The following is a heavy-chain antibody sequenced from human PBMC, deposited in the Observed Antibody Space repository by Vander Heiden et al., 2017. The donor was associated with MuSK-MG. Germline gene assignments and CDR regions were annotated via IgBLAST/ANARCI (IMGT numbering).Heavy chain of an antibody. D-gene: IGHD3-10*01. CDR2: MYYGGDT. Sequence: QVQLQESGPGLVKPSETLSLTCAVSGHSISSDYYWGWIRQSPGKGLEWIVNMYYGGDTYYNPSLRSRVSISLDPSENQFSLKLSSVTAADTAVYYCVRHYPSDAFDTWGQGTMGTVSS. V-gene: IGHV4-38-2*01. CDR3: VRHYPSDAFDT. J-gene: IGHJ3*02. CDR1: GHSISSDYY.